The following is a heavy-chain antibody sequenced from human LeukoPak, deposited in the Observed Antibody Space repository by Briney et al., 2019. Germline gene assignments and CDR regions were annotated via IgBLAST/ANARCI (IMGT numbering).Heavy chain of an antibody. CDR1: GYSFTSYW. V-gene: IGHV5-51*01. Sequence: GESLKLSCKGSGYSFTSYWIAWVRQKPGKGLEWMGIINPDDSDIRYSPSFEGQVTISVDKSNSTAYLQWSSLKASDTAMYYCARHDIAVAGTEGVFDIWGPGTMVTVSS. CDR3: ARHDIAVAGTEGVFDI. J-gene: IGHJ3*02. D-gene: IGHD6-19*01. CDR2: INPDDSDI.